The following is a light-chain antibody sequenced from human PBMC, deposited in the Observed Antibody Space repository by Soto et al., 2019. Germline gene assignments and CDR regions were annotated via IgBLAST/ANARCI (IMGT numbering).Light chain of an antibody. J-gene: IGKJ1*01. CDR3: QHFVNSLTWT. Sequence: EIVMTQSPATLSVSPGERATLSCRASQSVSSNLAWYQQKPGQAPRLLIYDASSRATGIPDRFSGGGSGTDFTLTISRLEPEDFAAYYCQHFVNSLTWTFGQGTKVDIK. V-gene: IGKV3-20*01. CDR1: QSVSSN. CDR2: DAS.